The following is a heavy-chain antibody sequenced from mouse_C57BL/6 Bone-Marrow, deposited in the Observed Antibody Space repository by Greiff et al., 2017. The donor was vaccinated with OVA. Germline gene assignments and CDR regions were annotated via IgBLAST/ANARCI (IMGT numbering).Heavy chain of an antibody. CDR2: INPGSGGT. D-gene: IGHD3-3*01. Sequence: QVQLQQSGAELVRPGTSVKVSCKASGYAFTNYLIEWVKQRPGQGLEWIGVINPGSGGTNYNEKFKGKATLTADKSSSTAYMQLSSLTSEDSAVYFCAREGAAPWGQGTSVTVSS. CDR3: AREGAAP. CDR1: GYAFTNYL. J-gene: IGHJ4*01. V-gene: IGHV1-54*01.